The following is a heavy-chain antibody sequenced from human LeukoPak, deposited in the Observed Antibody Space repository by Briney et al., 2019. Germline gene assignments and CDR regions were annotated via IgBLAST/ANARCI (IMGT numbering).Heavy chain of an antibody. J-gene: IGHJ4*02. CDR3: AKVSPGYSSGFDY. CDR1: GFTFSSYG. CDR2: IWYDGSNK. V-gene: IGHV3-33*06. D-gene: IGHD6-19*01. Sequence: GGSLRLSCAASGFTFSSYGMHWVRQAPGKGLEWVAVIWYDGSNKYYADSVKGRFTISRDNSKNTLYLQMNSPRAEDTAVYYCAKVSPGYSSGFDYWGQGTLVTVSS.